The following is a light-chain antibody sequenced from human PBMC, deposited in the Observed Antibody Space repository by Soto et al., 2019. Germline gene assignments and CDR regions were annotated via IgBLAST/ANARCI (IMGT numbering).Light chain of an antibody. CDR3: LQHHSYPPA. V-gene: IGKV1-17*01. CDR1: QSISSY. Sequence: DIQMTQSPSSLSASVGDRVTITCRASQSISSYLNWYQQKPGKAPKRLIYAASSLHSGVPSRFSGSGSGTEFTFTINSLQPEDSATYYCLQHHSYPPAFGQGTKVDIK. J-gene: IGKJ1*01. CDR2: AAS.